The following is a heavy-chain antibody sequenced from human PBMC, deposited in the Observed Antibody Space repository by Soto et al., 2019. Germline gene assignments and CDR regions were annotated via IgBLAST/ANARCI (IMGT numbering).Heavy chain of an antibody. CDR3: AKGSHIAARPFFFDY. V-gene: IGHV3-23*01. CDR2: VSGGAAT. D-gene: IGHD6-6*01. CDR1: GFNFKSYA. Sequence: DVQLLESGGGLVQPGGSLRLSCAASGFNFKSYAMNWVRQTPGKGLEWVATVSGGAATTYADSVRGRFTISRDKSGNTVSLQMNSLRAEDSAVYYCAKGSHIAARPFFFDYWGRGTLVSVSS. J-gene: IGHJ4*02.